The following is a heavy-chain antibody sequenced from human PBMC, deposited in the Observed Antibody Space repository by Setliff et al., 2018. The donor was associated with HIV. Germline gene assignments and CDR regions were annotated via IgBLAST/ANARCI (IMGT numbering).Heavy chain of an antibody. D-gene: IGHD3-10*01. CDR1: GASVNSNNYY. V-gene: IGHV4-39*01. CDR2: IYYCGTT. CDR3: ARLSLSLVRGIINSGDRFFDY. J-gene: IGHJ4*02. Sequence: ETLSLTCTVSGASVNSNNYYWGWIRQPPGKGLEWIASIYYCGTTYYNPSLKSRVTISVDTSKNQFSLKLSSVTAADTAVYYCARLSLSLVRGIINSGDRFFDYWGQGSLVTVSS.